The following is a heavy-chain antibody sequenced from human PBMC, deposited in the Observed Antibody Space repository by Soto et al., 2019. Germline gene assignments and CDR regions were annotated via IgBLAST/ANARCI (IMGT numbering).Heavy chain of an antibody. CDR2: ISYDGSNK. V-gene: IGHV3-30*18. CDR1: GLTFSSYG. D-gene: IGHD3-3*01. CDR3: AKEYYGIWSGYSLDN. J-gene: IGHJ4*02. Sequence: GGALRLSCAASGLTFSSYGMRWVRQAPGKGLEWVAVISYDGSNKYYADSVKGRFTISRDNSKNTLYLQMNSLRAEDTAVYYCAKEYYGIWSGYSLDNWGQETLVNVS.